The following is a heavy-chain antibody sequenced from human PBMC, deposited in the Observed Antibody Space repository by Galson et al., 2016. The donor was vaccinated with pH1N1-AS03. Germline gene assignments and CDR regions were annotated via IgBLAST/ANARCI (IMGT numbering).Heavy chain of an antibody. CDR1: GGSISSGGYY. CDR3: ARQDSGAYYLDS. J-gene: IGHJ4*02. CDR2: IFHSGST. D-gene: IGHD1-26*01. Sequence: TLSLTCTVSGGSISSGGYYWNWIRQHPGKGLEWIGYIFHSGSTYYNPSLESLVSISVDTSKNQFSLKLKSVTAADTAVYYCARQDSGAYYLDSWGPGTLVTFSS. V-gene: IGHV4-31*01.